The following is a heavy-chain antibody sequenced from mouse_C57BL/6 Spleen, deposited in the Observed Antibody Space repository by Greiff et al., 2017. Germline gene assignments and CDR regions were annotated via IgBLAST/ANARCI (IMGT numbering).Heavy chain of an antibody. V-gene: IGHV3-6*01. D-gene: IGHD1-1*01. Sequence: ESGPGLVKPSQSLSLTCSVTGYSITSGYYWNWIRQFPGNKLEWMGYISYDGSNNYNPSLKNRISITRDTSKNQFFLKLNSVTTEDTATYYCARDGGSSRFDYWGQGTTLTVSS. CDR2: ISYDGSN. CDR1: GYSITSGYY. CDR3: ARDGGSSRFDY. J-gene: IGHJ2*01.